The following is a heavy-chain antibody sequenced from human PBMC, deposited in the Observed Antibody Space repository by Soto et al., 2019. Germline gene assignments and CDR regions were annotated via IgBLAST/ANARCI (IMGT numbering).Heavy chain of an antibody. CDR2: ISWDDDH. Sequence: SGPTLVNPTETLTLTCTFSGFSLTTGGVGVGWVRQPPGKALKWLALISWDDDHRYSPSLMTRLTISKDTSKNQVVLTMTNMDPVDTATYYCAHIKPYDFWGGYRNYYFDYWGQGTLVTVSS. CDR3: AHIKPYDFWGGYRNYYFDY. V-gene: IGHV2-5*02. J-gene: IGHJ4*02. CDR1: GFSLTTGGVG. D-gene: IGHD3-3*01.